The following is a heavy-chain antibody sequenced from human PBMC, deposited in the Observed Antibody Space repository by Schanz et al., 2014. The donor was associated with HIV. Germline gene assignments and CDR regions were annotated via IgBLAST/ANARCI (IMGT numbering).Heavy chain of an antibody. D-gene: IGHD6-13*01. J-gene: IGHJ4*02. CDR2: ISGSGGKT. V-gene: IGHV3-23*01. Sequence: EVQLLESGGGLVQPGGSLRLSCAASGFTFSSYAMSWVRQAPGKGLEWVSAISGSGGKTYYADSVKGRFTISRDNSKNTLYLQMNSLRAEDTAIYYCATFGSSWPGYFDSWGQGTLVTVSS. CDR3: ATFGSSWPGYFDS. CDR1: GFTFSSYA.